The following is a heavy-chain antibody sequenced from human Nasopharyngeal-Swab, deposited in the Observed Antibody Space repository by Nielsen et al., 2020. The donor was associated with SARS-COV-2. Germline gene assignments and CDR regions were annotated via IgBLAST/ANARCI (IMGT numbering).Heavy chain of an antibody. CDR3: ARVIVVVPAAHDDYYYYYGMDV. J-gene: IGHJ6*02. Sequence: SVKVSCKASGGTFSSYAISWVRQAPGQGLEWMGRIIPILGIANYAQKFQGRVTITADKSTSTAYMELSSLRSEDTAVYYCARVIVVVPAAHDDYYYYYGMDVWGQGTTVTSP. CDR1: GGTFSSYA. V-gene: IGHV1-69*04. CDR2: IIPILGIA. D-gene: IGHD2-2*01.